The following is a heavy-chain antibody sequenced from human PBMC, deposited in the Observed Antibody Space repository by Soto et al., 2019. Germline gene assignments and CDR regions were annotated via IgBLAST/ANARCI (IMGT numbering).Heavy chain of an antibody. Sequence: QVQLVESGGGVVQPGRSLRLSCAASGFTFSSYGMHWVRQAPGKGLEWVAVISYDGSNKYYADSVKGRFTISRDNSKNTLYLQMNSLRAEDTAVYYCAKDYQRGYSYGIGYWGQGTLVTVSS. D-gene: IGHD5-18*01. CDR3: AKDYQRGYSYGIGY. V-gene: IGHV3-30*18. CDR1: GFTFSSYG. J-gene: IGHJ4*02. CDR2: ISYDGSNK.